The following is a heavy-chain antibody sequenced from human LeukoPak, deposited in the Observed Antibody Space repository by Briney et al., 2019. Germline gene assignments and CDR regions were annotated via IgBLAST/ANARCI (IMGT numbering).Heavy chain of an antibody. V-gene: IGHV3-23*01. D-gene: IGHD3-9*01. Sequence: PGGSLRLSCAASGFTFSTYGMTWVRQAPGKGLEWVSTISGSGGYTYYADSVKGRFTISRDNSKNTLYLQMDSLRAEDTAVYYCAKDEYFDWLSSTLHWGQGTLVTVSS. J-gene: IGHJ4*02. CDR1: GFTFSTYG. CDR2: ISGSGGYT. CDR3: AKDEYFDWLSSTLH.